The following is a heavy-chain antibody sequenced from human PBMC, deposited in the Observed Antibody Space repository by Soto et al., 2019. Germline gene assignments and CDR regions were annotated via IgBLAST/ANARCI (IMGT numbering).Heavy chain of an antibody. J-gene: IGHJ6*02. CDR1: GFSLSAYG. V-gene: IGHV3-23*01. CDR2: ISGGGGTI. Sequence: GGSLRLSCAVSGFSLSAYGMSWVRQAPGKGLEWISFISGGGGTIYYADSVKGRFISSRDNSKSTLYLQMTSLSVDDTAVYYCAKDRGNGDTPNIYSYYGIEVWGQGTTVTVSS. CDR3: AKDRGNGDTPNIYSYYGIEV. D-gene: IGHD2-21*02.